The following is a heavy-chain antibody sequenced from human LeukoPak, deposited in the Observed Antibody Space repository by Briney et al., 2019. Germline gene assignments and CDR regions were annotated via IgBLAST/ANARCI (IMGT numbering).Heavy chain of an antibody. J-gene: IGHJ3*02. D-gene: IGHD6-19*01. CDR2: ISSSGSTI. CDR1: GFTFSSYS. CDR3: ARASRSGWYVDAFDI. Sequence: GGSLRLSCAASGFTFSSYSMNWVRQAPGKGLEWVSYISSSGSTIYYADSVKGRFTISRDNAKNSLYLQMNSLRAEDTAVYYCARASRSGWYVDAFDIWGQGAMVTVSS. V-gene: IGHV3-48*04.